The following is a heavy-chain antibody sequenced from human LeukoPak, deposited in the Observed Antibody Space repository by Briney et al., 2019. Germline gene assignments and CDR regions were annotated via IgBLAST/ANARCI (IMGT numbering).Heavy chain of an antibody. J-gene: IGHJ4*02. CDR1: GGSISSYY. CDR3: ATGGIAVAGALDY. CDR2: IYYSGST. V-gene: IGHV4-59*01. Sequence: SETLSLTCTVSGGSISSYYWSWIRQPPGKGLEWIGYIYYSGSTNYNPSLKSRVTISADTSKNQFSLKLSSVTAADTAVYYCATGGIAVAGALDYWGQGTLVTVSS. D-gene: IGHD6-19*01.